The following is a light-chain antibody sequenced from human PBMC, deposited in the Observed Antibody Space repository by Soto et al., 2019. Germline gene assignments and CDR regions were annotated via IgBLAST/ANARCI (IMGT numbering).Light chain of an antibody. CDR2: GAS. CDR3: HHYATSPWT. V-gene: IGKV3-20*01. J-gene: IGKJ1*01. CDR1: QSVGSY. Sequence: EFVLTQSPGALSLSPGERATLSCRASQSVGSYLAWYQQKPGQAPRLLIYGASNRATGIPDRFSGSGSGTDLTLTISRLEPEDFAVYYCHHYATSPWTFGQGTKVEIK.